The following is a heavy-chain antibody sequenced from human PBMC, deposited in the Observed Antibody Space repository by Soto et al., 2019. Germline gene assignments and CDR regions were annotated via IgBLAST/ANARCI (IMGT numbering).Heavy chain of an antibody. D-gene: IGHD2-2*02. J-gene: IGHJ6*02. Sequence: SETLSLTCAVYGGSFSGYYWSWIRQPPGKGLEWIGEINHSGSTNYNPSLKSRVTISVDTSKNQFSLKLSSVTAADTAVYYCARLYHGLVYYYYYGMDVWGQGTTVTVSS. CDR3: ARLYHGLVYYYYYGMDV. CDR2: INHSGST. V-gene: IGHV4-34*01. CDR1: GGSFSGYY.